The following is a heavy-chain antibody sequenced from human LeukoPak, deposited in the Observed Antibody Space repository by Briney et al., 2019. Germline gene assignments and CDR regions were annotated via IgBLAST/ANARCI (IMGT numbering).Heavy chain of an antibody. D-gene: IGHD3-16*01. V-gene: IGHV3-23*01. Sequence: GGSLRLSCAASGFTFSSYAMSWVRQAPGKGLEWVSAISGSGGSTYYAGSVKGHFTISRDNSKKTLYLQMNSLRVEDTAIYYCAKGDYGDYWGQGTLVTVSS. J-gene: IGHJ4*02. CDR3: AKGDYGDY. CDR1: GFTFSSYA. CDR2: ISGSGGST.